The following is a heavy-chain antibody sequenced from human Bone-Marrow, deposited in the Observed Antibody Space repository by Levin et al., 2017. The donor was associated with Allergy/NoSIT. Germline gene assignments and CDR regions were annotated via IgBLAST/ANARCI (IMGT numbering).Heavy chain of an antibody. J-gene: IGHJ3*02. V-gene: IGHV4-61*02. CDR2: IYTNGNS. CDR3: AGSVAASFDAFDM. CDR1: GGSITSGVYY. D-gene: IGHD6-13*01. Sequence: LRLSCAVSGGSITSGVYYWGWVRQAAGKGLEWIGRIYTNGNSYYNPAFKSRATISLDTSKSHFSLKLTSVTAADTAGYYCAGSVAASFDAFDMWGQGTKVTFS.